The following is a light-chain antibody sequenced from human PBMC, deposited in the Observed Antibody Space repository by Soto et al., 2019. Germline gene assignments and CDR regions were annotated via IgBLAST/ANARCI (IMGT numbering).Light chain of an antibody. CDR3: LQDYNYPRT. J-gene: IGKJ1*01. Sequence: DIQMTQSPSTLSASVGDRVTITCRASQSIDTWLAWHQQKPGQAPKLLISKASSLQSGVPSRFSGSGSGRDFTLTISSLQPEDFATYYCLQDYNYPRTFGQGTKVDI. CDR2: KAS. CDR1: QSIDTW. V-gene: IGKV1-5*03.